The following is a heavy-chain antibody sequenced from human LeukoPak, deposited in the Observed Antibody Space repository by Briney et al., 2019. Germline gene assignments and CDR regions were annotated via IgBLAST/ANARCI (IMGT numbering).Heavy chain of an antibody. D-gene: IGHD6-6*01. CDR2: ISYDGSNK. CDR3: ASSPLAARPKLDY. J-gene: IGHJ4*02. Sequence: GRSLRLSCAASGFTFSSYAMYWVRQAPGKGLEWVAVISYDGSNKYYADSVKGRFTISRDNFKNTLYLQMNSLRAEDTAVYYCASSPLAARPKLDYWGQGTLVTVSS. CDR1: GFTFSSYA. V-gene: IGHV3-30*04.